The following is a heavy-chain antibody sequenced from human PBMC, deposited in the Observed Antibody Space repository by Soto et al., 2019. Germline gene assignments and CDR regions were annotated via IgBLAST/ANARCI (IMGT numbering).Heavy chain of an antibody. J-gene: IGHJ6*02. Sequence: ASVKVSCKASGYTFTSYYMHWVRQAPGQGLQRMGVINPRGGNSNNARKFQGRVTMPGDTSTGTVYMELSGVRSDDTAVYYCARGGSSGGPPYFCGMDVWGQGTAVTVSS. CDR2: INPRGGNS. V-gene: IGHV1-46*01. D-gene: IGHD6-25*01. CDR3: ARGGSSGGPPYFCGMDV. CDR1: GYTFTSYY.